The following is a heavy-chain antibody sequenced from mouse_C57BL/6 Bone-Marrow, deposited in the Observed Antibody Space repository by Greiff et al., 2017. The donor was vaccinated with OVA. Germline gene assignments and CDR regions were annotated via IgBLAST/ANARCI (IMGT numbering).Heavy chain of an antibody. Sequence: EVQLVESGPELVKPGASVKMSCTASGFTFTDYNMHWVQQSPGKSLEWIGYINPNNGGTSYDQKFKGKATLTVNTSSSTAYMELRSLTSEDSAVYYCAIQHTVVATDYAMDYWGQGTSVTVSS. D-gene: IGHD1-1*01. V-gene: IGHV1-22*01. CDR2: INPNNGGT. CDR3: AIQHTVVATDYAMDY. CDR1: GFTFTDYN. J-gene: IGHJ4*01.